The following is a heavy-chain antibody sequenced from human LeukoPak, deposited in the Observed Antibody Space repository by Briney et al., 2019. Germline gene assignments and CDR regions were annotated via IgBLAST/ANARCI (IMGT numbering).Heavy chain of an antibody. V-gene: IGHV3-48*03. J-gene: IGHJ4*02. CDR1: GFTFISYE. D-gene: IGHD2-21*02. Sequence: HPGGSLRLSCAASGFTFISYEMNWVRQAPGKRLEWGSYISGSAGTIYYADSVKGRFTISRDNAKNSLSLQMNSLRAEDTAVYYCSRGRLFGDYWGQGALVTVSS. CDR3: SRGRLFGDY. CDR2: ISGSAGTI.